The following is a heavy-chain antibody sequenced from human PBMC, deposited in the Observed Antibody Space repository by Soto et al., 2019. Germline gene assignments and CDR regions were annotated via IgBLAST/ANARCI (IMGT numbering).Heavy chain of an antibody. CDR3: ARGTWDGYNV. CDR1: GGSISSGDYY. D-gene: IGHD5-12*01. V-gene: IGHV4-30-4*01. CDR2: IYYSGST. J-gene: IGHJ4*02. Sequence: NPSETLSLTCTVSGGSISSGDYYWSWIRQPPGEGLEWIGYIYYSGSTYYNPSLKSRVTISVDTSKNQFSLKLSSVTAADTAVYYCARGTWDGYNVWGQGTLVTVSS.